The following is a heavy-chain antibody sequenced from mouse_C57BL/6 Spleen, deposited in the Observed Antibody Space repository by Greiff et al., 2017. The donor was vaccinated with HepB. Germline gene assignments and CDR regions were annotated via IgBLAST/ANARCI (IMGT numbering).Heavy chain of an antibody. CDR2: ISYDGSN. CDR1: GYSITSGYY. J-gene: IGHJ4*01. CDR3: ARAPLGYDSGAMDY. D-gene: IGHD2-4*01. Sequence: DVQLQESGPGLVKPSQSLSLTCSVTGYSITSGYYWNWIRQFPGNKLEWMGYISYDGSNNYNPSLKNRISITRDTSKNQFFLKLNSVTTEDTATYYCARAPLGYDSGAMDYWGQGTSVTVSS. V-gene: IGHV3-6*01.